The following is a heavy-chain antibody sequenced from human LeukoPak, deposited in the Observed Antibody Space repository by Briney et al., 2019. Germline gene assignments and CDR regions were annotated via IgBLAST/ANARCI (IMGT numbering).Heavy chain of an antibody. D-gene: IGHD3-22*01. CDR3: ARGASYYYDSSGYYADFDY. V-gene: IGHV3-30-3*01. CDR1: ESTFRNFA. J-gene: IGHJ4*02. CDR2: ISFDGVTT. Sequence: GGSLRLSCAASESTFRNFAMHWVRQTPDKGLEWVALISFDGVTTYYADSVKGRFTISRDNSKNTLYLQMNSLRAEDTAVYYCARGASYYYDSSGYYADFDYWGQGTLVTVSS.